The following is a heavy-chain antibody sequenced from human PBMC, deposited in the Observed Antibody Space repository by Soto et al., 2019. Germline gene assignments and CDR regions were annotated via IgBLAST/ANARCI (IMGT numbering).Heavy chain of an antibody. V-gene: IGHV3-48*03. Sequence: VQLVESGGGLVQPGGSLRLSCAASGFTFSSYEMNWVRQAPGKGLEWVSYISSSGSTIYYADSVKGRFTISRDNAKNSLYLQMNSLRAEDTAVYYCARGRSDFWSGYQFDPWGQGTLVTVSS. CDR3: ARGRSDFWSGYQFDP. D-gene: IGHD3-3*01. J-gene: IGHJ5*02. CDR2: ISSSGSTI. CDR1: GFTFSSYE.